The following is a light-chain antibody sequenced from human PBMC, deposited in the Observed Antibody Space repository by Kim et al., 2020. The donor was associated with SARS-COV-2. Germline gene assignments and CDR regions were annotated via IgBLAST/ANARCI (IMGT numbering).Light chain of an antibody. CDR1: QSIGNS. V-gene: IGKV1-39*01. Sequence: SASVGDRVLITCRASQSIGNSVNWYQQKPGKAPKLLIYAASTLQSGVPSRFSGSGTGTHFTLSISALQPEDFATFYCQQSDTLPYTFGQGTKLEI. J-gene: IGKJ2*01. CDR2: AAS. CDR3: QQSDTLPYT.